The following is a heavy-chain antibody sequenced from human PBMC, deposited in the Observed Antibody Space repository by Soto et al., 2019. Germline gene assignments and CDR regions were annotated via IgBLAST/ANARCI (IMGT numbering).Heavy chain of an antibody. CDR2: INWDNNE. V-gene: IGHV2-70*01. CDR1: AFSMSSLGTC. Sequence: ESLPTLVYPTQTLTLTSTVSAFSMSSLGTCVPWIRQPPGKALEWLALINWDNNEYYSTSLKTRLTISRDTSKNQVVLTMTNVDPVDTATYYCARIPHYSDSYYMDYWGQGTLVTVSS. D-gene: IGHD2-21*01. J-gene: IGHJ4*02. CDR3: ARIPHYSDSYYMDY.